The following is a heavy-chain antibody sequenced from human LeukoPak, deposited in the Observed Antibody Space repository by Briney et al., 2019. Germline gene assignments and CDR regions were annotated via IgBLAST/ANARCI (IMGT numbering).Heavy chain of an antibody. D-gene: IGHD3-22*01. J-gene: IGHJ4*02. Sequence: GGSLRLSCAASAFSFSTYRMNRVRQAPGKGLEWVANIKQDGSDKYYVDSVKGRFTISRDNAKNSLYLQMNSLRAEDTAVYYCARDPYDSSWGLCYFDYWGQGNLVTVSS. CDR1: AFSFSTYR. CDR3: ARDPYDSSWGLCYFDY. CDR2: IKQDGSDK. V-gene: IGHV3-7*04.